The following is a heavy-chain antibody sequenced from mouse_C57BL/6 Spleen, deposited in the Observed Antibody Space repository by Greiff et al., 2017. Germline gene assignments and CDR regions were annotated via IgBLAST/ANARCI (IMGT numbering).Heavy chain of an antibody. CDR1: GYTFTSHW. J-gene: IGHJ4*01. V-gene: IGHV1-59*01. Sequence: QVQLQQPGAELVRPGTSVKLSCKASGYTFTSHWMHWVKQRPGHGLEWIGVIDPSDSYTNYNQKFKGKATLTVDTSSSTAYMQLSSLTSEDSAVYYGARGIRYAMDYWGQGTSVTVSS. CDR2: IDPSDSYT. CDR3: ARGIRYAMDY.